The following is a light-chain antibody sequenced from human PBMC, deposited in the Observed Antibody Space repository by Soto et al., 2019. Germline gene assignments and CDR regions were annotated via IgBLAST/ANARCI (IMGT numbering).Light chain of an antibody. CDR1: QSVSSSY. CDR3: QQRSNWPPIT. CDR2: DAS. J-gene: IGKJ5*01. V-gene: IGKV3D-20*02. Sequence: EIVLTQTPGTLSWSPGERSTLSCGSIQSVSSSYLAWYQQKPGQAPRLLIYDASNRATGIPARFSGSGSGTDFTLTISSLEPEDFAVYYCQQRSNWPPITFGQGTRLEIK.